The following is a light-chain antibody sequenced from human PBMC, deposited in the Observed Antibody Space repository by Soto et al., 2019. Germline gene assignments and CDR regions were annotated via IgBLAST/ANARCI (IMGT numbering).Light chain of an antibody. J-gene: IGKJ1*01. V-gene: IGKV1-39*01. Sequence: DIQMTQSPSSLSASVGDRVTITCRASQSISSYLNWYQQKPGKAPKLLIYAGSSLKSGVPSRFSGSGSGTDFTLTISSLQPEDFATYYCQQSYSTPQTFGQGTKVEIK. CDR1: QSISSY. CDR3: QQSYSTPQT. CDR2: AGS.